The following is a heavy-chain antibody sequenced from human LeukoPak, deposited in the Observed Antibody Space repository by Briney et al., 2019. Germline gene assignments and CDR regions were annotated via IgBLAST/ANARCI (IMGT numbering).Heavy chain of an antibody. CDR1: GYTFTAAF. CDR3: ARDGVFGTDFDAFDL. D-gene: IGHD3-3*01. CDR2: SATTDDRT. J-gene: IGHJ3*01. V-gene: IGHV1-2*02. Sequence: ASVKVSCKASGYTFTAAFLRWVRHAPGHGLGWRGWSATTDDRTKYADRFQGRVIMTRDTYTTTAYMELSSLTSDDTAVYYCARDGVFGTDFDAFDLWGQGTPVTVS.